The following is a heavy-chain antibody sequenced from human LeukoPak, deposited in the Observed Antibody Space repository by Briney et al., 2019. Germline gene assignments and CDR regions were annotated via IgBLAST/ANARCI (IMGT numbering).Heavy chain of an antibody. D-gene: IGHD3-10*01. V-gene: IGHV4-39*01. Sequence: SETLSLTCTVSGGSISSSSYYWGWIRQPPGKGLEWIGSIYYSGSTYYNPSLKSRVTISVDTSKNQFSLKLSSVTAADTAVYYCARLPYYYGSGGFDPWGQGTLSPSPQ. CDR2: IYYSGST. J-gene: IGHJ5*02. CDR1: GGSISSSSYY. CDR3: ARLPYYYGSGGFDP.